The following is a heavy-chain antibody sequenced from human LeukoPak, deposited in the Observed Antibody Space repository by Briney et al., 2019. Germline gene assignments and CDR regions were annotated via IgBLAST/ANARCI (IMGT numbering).Heavy chain of an antibody. V-gene: IGHV1-18*01. D-gene: IGHD3-10*01. CDR2: ISAYNGNT. CDR3: ARSHILLWFGELLMGEDWFDP. CDR1: GYTFTSYG. J-gene: IGHJ5*02. Sequence: GASVKVSCKASGYTFTSYGISWVRQAPGQGLEWMGWISAYNGNTNYAQKLQGRVTMTTDTSTSTAYMELRSLRSDDTAVYYCARSHILLWFGELLMGEDWFDPWGQGTLVTVSS.